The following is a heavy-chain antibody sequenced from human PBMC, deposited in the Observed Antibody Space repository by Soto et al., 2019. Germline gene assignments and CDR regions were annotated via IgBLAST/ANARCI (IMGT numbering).Heavy chain of an antibody. Sequence: PSETLSLTSAVYGGSFSGYGWSWIRQPPGKGLEWIGEINHSGSTNYNPSLKSRVTISVDTSKNQFSLKLSSVTAADTAVYYCARTMPRPEAQGSSCFDYWGQGTLVTVSS. CDR1: GGSFSGYG. J-gene: IGHJ4*02. CDR2: INHSGST. D-gene: IGHD6-13*01. V-gene: IGHV4-34*01. CDR3: ARTMPRPEAQGSSCFDY.